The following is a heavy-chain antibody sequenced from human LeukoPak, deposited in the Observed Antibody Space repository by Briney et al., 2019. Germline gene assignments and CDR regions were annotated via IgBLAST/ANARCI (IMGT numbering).Heavy chain of an antibody. CDR3: ARSLNRGYGPTPFDY. CDR2: ISWNSGSI. D-gene: IGHD5-12*01. CDR1: GFTFDDYA. J-gene: IGHJ4*02. Sequence: GRSLRLSCAASGFTFDDYAMHWVRQAPGKGLEWVSGISWNSGSIGYADSVKGRFTISRDNAKNSLYLQMNSLRAEDTAVYYCARSLNRGYGPTPFDYWGQGTLVTVSS. V-gene: IGHV3-9*01.